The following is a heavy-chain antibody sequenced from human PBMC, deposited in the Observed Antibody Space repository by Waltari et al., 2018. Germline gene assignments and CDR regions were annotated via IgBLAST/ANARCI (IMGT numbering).Heavy chain of an antibody. D-gene: IGHD3-10*02. J-gene: IGHJ6*02. Sequence: QAQLVQSGAEVKKPGAPVRVSCKASGYIFSNYAIHWVRQAPGQGLEWMGEINAGNGYTQYSQKFHGRVTITRDTSASTAYMEMGSLRSEDTAVFYCARSRADLIDVDYGMDVWGQGTTVTVSS. V-gene: IGHV1-3*01. CDR1: GYIFSNYA. CDR2: INAGNGYT. CDR3: ARSRADLIDVDYGMDV.